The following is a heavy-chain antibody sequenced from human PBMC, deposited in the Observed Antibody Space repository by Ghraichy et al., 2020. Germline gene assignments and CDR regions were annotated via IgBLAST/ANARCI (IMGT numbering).Heavy chain of an antibody. Sequence: GGSLRLSCAGSGFTFSDHYMDWVRQAPGKGLEWVGRIRNKAYRYTTEYAASVQVSFTVSRDDSKPALYLQMNSLKTADTSVYFCTSASILTTPYFFYYWGQGTLVTVSS. V-gene: IGHV3-72*01. CDR3: TSASILTTPYFFYY. CDR1: GFTFSDHY. CDR2: IRNKAYRYTT. D-gene: IGHD2/OR15-2a*01. J-gene: IGHJ4*02.